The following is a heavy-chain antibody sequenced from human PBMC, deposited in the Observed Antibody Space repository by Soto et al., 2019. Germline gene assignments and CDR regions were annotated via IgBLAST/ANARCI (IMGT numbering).Heavy chain of an antibody. CDR2: IYPGDSDT. V-gene: IGHV5-51*01. J-gene: IGHJ6*02. CDR1: GYSFTSYW. Sequence: GESLKISCKGSGYSFTSYWIGWVRQMPGKSLEWMGIIYPGDSDTRYSPSFQSQVTISADKSISTAYLQWSSLKASDTAMYYCARLGIAVAGTYGMDVWGQGTTVTVSS. CDR3: ARLGIAVAGTYGMDV. D-gene: IGHD6-19*01.